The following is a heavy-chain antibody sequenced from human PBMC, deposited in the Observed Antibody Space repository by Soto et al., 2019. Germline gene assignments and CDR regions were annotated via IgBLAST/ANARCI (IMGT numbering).Heavy chain of an antibody. V-gene: IGHV4-59*01. D-gene: IGHD3-10*01. CDR3: ARTHGSGSYYPYYFDC. J-gene: IGHJ4*02. CDR2: IYYSGST. CDR1: GGSISSYY. Sequence: PSETLSLTCTVSGGSISSYYWSWIRQPPGKGLEWIGYIYYSGSTNYNPSLKSRVTISVDTSKNQFSLKLSSVTAADTAVYYCARTHGSGSYYPYYFDCWGQGTLVTV.